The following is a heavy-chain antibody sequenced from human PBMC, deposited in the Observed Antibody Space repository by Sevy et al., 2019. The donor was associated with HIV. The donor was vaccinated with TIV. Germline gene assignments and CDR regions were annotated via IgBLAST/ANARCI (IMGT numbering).Heavy chain of an antibody. Sequence: GGSLRLSCAASGFTFSSYAMSWVRQAPGKGLEWVSAISGSGGSTYYADSVKGRFTISRDNSKNTLYLQMNSLRAEDTAVYYCAKVGFDRLFYYMDVWGKGTTVTVSS. J-gene: IGHJ6*03. CDR3: AKVGFDRLFYYMDV. D-gene: IGHD3-10*01. CDR1: GFTFSSYA. V-gene: IGHV3-23*01. CDR2: ISGSGGST.